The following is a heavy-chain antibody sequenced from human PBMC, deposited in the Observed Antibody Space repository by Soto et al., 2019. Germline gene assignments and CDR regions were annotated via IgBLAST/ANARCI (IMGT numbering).Heavy chain of an antibody. CDR3: ARSPPLAIAVAGSSDAFDI. CDR2: INPSGGST. J-gene: IGHJ3*02. CDR1: GYTFTSYY. Sequence: ASVKVSCKASGYTFTSYYMHWVRQAPGQGLEWMGIINPSGGSTSYAQKFQGRVTMTRDTSTSTVYMELSSLRSEDTAVYYCARSPPLAIAVAGSSDAFDIWGQGTMVTVSS. V-gene: IGHV1-46*03. D-gene: IGHD6-19*01.